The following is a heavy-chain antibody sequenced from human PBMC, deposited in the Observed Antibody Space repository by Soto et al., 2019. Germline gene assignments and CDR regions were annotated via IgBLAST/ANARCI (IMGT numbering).Heavy chain of an antibody. J-gene: IGHJ6*02. Sequence: PGGPLRLSCAASGFKFNFYWMHWVRQAPGKGLVWVSGISGDGTITYYADSVKGRFTISRDNAKNTLYLQMNSLRAEDTAVYYCAKDNYGEPYYYGMDVWGQGTTVTVSS. CDR3: AKDNYGEPYYYGMDV. CDR2: ISGDGTIT. CDR1: GFKFNFYW. V-gene: IGHV3-74*01. D-gene: IGHD4-17*01.